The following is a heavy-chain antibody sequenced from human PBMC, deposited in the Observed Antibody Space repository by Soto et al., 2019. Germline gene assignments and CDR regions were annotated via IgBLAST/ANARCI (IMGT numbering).Heavy chain of an antibody. Sequence: SSLKVSCKASGGTFSSYAISWVRQAPGQGLEWMGGIIPIFGTANYAQKFQGRVTITADESTSTAYMELSSLGSEDTAVYYCASSVRGEAYQPLLSFDYWGQRTLDTVTS. V-gene: IGHV1-69*13. CDR2: IIPIFGTA. D-gene: IGHD2-2*01. CDR1: GGTFSSYA. J-gene: IGHJ4*02. CDR3: ASSVRGEAYQPLLSFDY.